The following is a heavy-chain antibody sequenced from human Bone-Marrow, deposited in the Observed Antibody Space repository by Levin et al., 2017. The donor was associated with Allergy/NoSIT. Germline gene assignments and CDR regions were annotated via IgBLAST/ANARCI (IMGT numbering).Heavy chain of an antibody. Sequence: GGSLRLSCAASGFTFSGYSMNWVRQVPGKGLEWVSSISGITGNSYYSDSVKGRFTTSRDNAKSSLYLQMNSLRDDDTAVYYCAGERNAVGDIVHFDYWGQGTLVTVSS. J-gene: IGHJ4*02. D-gene: IGHD2-8*01. CDR3: AGERNAVGDIVHFDY. CDR2: ISGITGNS. V-gene: IGHV3-21*04. CDR1: GFTFSGYS.